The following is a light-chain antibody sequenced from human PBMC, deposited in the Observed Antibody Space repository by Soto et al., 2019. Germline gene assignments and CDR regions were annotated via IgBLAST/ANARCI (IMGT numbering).Light chain of an antibody. CDR2: IND. V-gene: IGLV1-44*01. CDR1: RSNIGSNS. J-gene: IGLJ1*01. CDR3: ASWDDRLKGYV. Sequence: QSVLTQPPSVSGTPGQRVIISCSGSRSNIGSNSVNWYQQLPGTAPKLLIYINDQRPSGAPDRFSGSTSGTSVSLAISGLQSEDEADYYCASWDDRLKGYVFGTGTKVTVL.